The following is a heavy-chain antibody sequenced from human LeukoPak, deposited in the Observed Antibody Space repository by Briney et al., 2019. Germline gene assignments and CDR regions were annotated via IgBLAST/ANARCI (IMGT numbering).Heavy chain of an antibody. CDR1: GYTFTSYY. Sequence: GASVKVSCKASGYTFTSYYMHSVRQAPGQGLEWMGIINPSGGSTSYAQKFQGRVTMTRDMSTSTVYMELSSLRSEDTAVYYCARVSGSYRHFDYWGQGTLVTVSS. J-gene: IGHJ4*02. D-gene: IGHD1-26*01. CDR2: INPSGGST. V-gene: IGHV1-46*01. CDR3: ARVSGSYRHFDY.